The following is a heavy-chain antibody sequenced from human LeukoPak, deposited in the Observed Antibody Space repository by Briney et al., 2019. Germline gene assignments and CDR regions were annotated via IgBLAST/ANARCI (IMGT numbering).Heavy chain of an antibody. V-gene: IGHV3-30-3*01. D-gene: IGHD3-10*01. CDR2: VSYDGNNK. CDR3: AKARLRGERYFDY. J-gene: IGHJ4*02. CDR1: GFTFSNYA. Sequence: GGSLRLSCAASGFTFSNYAMPWVRQAPGKGLEWVAVVSYDGNNKYYADSVKGRFTISRDNSKNTLYLQMNSLRPDTADTAMYHCAKARLRGERYFDYWGQGTLVTVSS.